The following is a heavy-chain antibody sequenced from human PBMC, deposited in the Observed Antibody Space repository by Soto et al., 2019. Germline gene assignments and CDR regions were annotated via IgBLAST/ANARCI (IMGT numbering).Heavy chain of an antibody. J-gene: IGHJ6*02. Sequence: GGSLRLSCAASGFTVSSNYMSWVRQAPGKGLEWVSVIYSGGSTYYADSVKGRFTISRDNSKNTLYLQMNSLRAEDTAVYYCARDQAYDLFGAYYYYGLDVWGQGITVIVSS. CDR2: IYSGGST. CDR3: ARDQAYDLFGAYYYYGLDV. D-gene: IGHD3-9*01. CDR1: GFTVSSNY. V-gene: IGHV3-53*01.